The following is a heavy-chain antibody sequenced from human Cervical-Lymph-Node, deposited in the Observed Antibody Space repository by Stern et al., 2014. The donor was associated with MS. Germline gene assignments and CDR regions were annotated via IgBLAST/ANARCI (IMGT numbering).Heavy chain of an antibody. D-gene: IGHD2/OR15-2a*01. J-gene: IGHJ4*02. CDR1: GLSLSTSGVG. V-gene: IGHV2-5*02. CDR3: APGVYDHFAY. Sequence: QITLKESGPTLVRPPQTLTLTCSFSGLSLSTSGVGVGWIRQPPGKALEWLAVIYWDDDKRYSPSLKSRLSITKDTSRNQVVLTMTSMDPVDTATYYCAPGVYDHFAYWGQGTLVTVSS. CDR2: IYWDDDK.